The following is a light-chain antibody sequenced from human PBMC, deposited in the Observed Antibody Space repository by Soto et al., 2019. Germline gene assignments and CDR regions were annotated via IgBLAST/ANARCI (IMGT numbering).Light chain of an antibody. Sequence: QSALTQPASVSGSPGQLITISCTGTSSDVGSYNLVSWYQQHPGKAPKLMIYEGSKRPSGVSNRFSGSKSGNTASLTISGLQAEDEADYYCCSYAGSSTVFGGGTQLTVL. CDR3: CSYAGSSTV. V-gene: IGLV2-23*01. CDR2: EGS. CDR1: SSDVGSYNL. J-gene: IGLJ2*01.